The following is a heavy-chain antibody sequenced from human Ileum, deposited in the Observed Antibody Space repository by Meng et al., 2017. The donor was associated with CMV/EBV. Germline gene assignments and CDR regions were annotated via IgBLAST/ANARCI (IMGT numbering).Heavy chain of an antibody. CDR1: GYTFTSYG. Sequence: ASVKVSCKASGYTFTSYGISWVRQAPGQGLEWMGWISAYNGNTNYAQKLQGRVTMTTDTSTSTAYMELRSLRSDDTAVYYCARVGAPYCSSTSCYRIGANWFDPWGQGTLVTGSS. CDR3: ARVGAPYCSSTSCYRIGANWFDP. CDR2: ISAYNGNT. D-gene: IGHD2-2*01. J-gene: IGHJ5*02. V-gene: IGHV1-18*01.